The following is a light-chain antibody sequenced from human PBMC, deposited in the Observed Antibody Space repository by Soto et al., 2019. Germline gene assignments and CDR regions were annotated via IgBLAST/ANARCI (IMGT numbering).Light chain of an antibody. CDR3: CSYAGSSTFVV. CDR1: ISDVGSYNL. CDR2: EGS. V-gene: IGLV2-23*03. Sequence: QSALTQPASVSGSPGQSITISCTGTISDVGSYNLVSWYQQHPGKAPKLMIYEGSKRPSGVSNRFSGSKSGNTASLTISGLQSEDDADYYSCSYAGSSTFVVFGGGTKLTVL. J-gene: IGLJ2*01.